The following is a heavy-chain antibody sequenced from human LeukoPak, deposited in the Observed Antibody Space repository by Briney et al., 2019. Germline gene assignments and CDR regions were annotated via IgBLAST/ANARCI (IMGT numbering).Heavy chain of an antibody. D-gene: IGHD6-19*01. CDR3: ARGYYSSGSSWLDY. CDR2: ISSSSSYI. CDR1: GFTFSSYS. J-gene: IGHJ4*02. V-gene: IGHV3-21*01. Sequence: GGSLRLSCAASGFTFSSYSMNWVRQAPGKGLEWVSPISSSSSYIYYADSVKGRFTISRDNAKNSLSLQMNSLRAEDTALYYCARGYYSSGSSWLDYWGQGTLVTVSS.